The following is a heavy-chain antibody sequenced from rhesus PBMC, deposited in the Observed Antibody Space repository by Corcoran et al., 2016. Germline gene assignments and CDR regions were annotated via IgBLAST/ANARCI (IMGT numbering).Heavy chain of an antibody. CDR1: GYSFTSYW. CDR3: AKDYSGSWNSGLDY. V-gene: IGHV5-2*01. Sequence: EVQLVQSEAEVTRPGESLKISCKTSGYSFTSYWITWVRQMPGEGLEWMGAIDPSDSAARSRPSFHGQVTISVNKSISTSYLQWTRLKASDSATYYCAKDYSGSWNSGLDYWGQGVLVTVSS. CDR2: IDPSDSAA. D-gene: IGHD6-25*01. J-gene: IGHJ4*01.